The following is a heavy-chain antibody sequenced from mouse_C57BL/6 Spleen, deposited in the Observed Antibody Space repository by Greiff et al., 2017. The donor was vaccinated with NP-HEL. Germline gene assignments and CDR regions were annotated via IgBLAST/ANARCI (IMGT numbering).Heavy chain of an antibody. D-gene: IGHD1-1*01. Sequence: VQLQQSGPELVKPGASVKIPCKASGYTFTDYNMDWVKQSHGKSLEWIGDINPNNGGTIYNQKFKGKATLTVDKSSSTAYMELRSLTSEDTAVYYCARLLLRSYYFDYWGQGTTLTVSS. CDR2: INPNNGGT. V-gene: IGHV1-18*01. CDR1: GYTFTDYN. J-gene: IGHJ2*01. CDR3: ARLLLRSYYFDY.